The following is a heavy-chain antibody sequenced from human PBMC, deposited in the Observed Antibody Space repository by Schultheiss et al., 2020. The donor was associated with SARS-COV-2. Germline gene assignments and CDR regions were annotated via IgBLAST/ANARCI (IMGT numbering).Heavy chain of an antibody. V-gene: IGHV1-2*04. CDR3: ARGLPGSYFYFDY. CDR1: GGTFSSYA. D-gene: IGHD1-26*01. J-gene: IGHJ4*02. Sequence: ASVKVSCKASGGTFSSYAISWVRQAPGQGLEWMGWINPNSGGTNYAQKFQGWVTMTRDTSISTAYMELSRLRSDDTAVYYCARGLPGSYFYFDYWGQGTLVTVSS. CDR2: INPNSGGT.